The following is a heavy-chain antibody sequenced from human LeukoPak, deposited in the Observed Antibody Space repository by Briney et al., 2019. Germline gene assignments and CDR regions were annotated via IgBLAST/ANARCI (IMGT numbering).Heavy chain of an antibody. D-gene: IGHD2-21*02. J-gene: IGHJ3*02. CDR3: ATLTHCGGDCYSSDAFDI. CDR2: IYYSGST. CDR1: GGSISSGDYY. V-gene: IGHV4-30-4*01. Sequence: SETLSLTCTVSGGSISSGDYYWSWIRQPPGKGLEWIGYIYYSGSTYYNPSLKSRVTISVDTSKNQSSLKLSSVTAADTAVYYCATLTHCGGDCYSSDAFDIWGQGTMVTVSS.